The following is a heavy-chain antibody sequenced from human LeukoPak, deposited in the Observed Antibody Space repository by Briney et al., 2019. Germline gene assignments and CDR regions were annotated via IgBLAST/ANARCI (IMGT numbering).Heavy chain of an antibody. CDR3: ARVVAWVTGGDY. CDR1: GGTFSSYA. D-gene: IGHD2-21*02. CDR2: ISAYNGNT. Sequence: ASVKVSCKASGGTFSSYAISWVRQAPGQGLEWMGWISAYNGNTNYAQKLQGRVTMTTDTSTSTAYMELRSLRSDDTAVYYCARVVAWVTGGDYWDQGTLVTVSS. J-gene: IGHJ4*02. V-gene: IGHV1-18*01.